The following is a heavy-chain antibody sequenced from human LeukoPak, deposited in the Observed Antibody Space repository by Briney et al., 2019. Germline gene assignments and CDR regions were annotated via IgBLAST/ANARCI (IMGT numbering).Heavy chain of an antibody. D-gene: IGHD2-2*02. CDR2: INPNSGGT. Sequence: ASVKVSCKASGYTFTGYYMHWVRQAPGQGLEWMGWINPNSGGTNYAQKFQGRVTMTRDTSISTAYMELSRLRSDDTAVYYCVRGGYCSSTSCYRGCCYYYMDVWGKGTTVTVSS. CDR3: VRGGYCSSTSCYRGCCYYYMDV. CDR1: GYTFTGYY. J-gene: IGHJ6*03. V-gene: IGHV1-2*02.